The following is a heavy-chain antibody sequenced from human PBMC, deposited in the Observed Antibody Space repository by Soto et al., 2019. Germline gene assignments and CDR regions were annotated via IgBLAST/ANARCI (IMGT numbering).Heavy chain of an antibody. D-gene: IGHD3-10*01. V-gene: IGHV4-39*01. J-gene: IGHJ4*02. Sequence: SETLSLTCTVSGGSISSSSYYWGWIRQPPGKGLEWIGSIYYSGSTYYNPSLKSRVTISVDTSKNQFSLKLSSVTAADTAVFYCARLRILLWFGELSYYFDYWGQGILVTVSS. CDR1: GGSISSSSYY. CDR2: IYYSGST. CDR3: ARLRILLWFGELSYYFDY.